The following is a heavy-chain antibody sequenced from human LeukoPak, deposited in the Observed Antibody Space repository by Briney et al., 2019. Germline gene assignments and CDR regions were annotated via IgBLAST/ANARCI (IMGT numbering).Heavy chain of an antibody. D-gene: IGHD3-22*01. CDR3: SRDPQYYFDSSGFDY. CDR1: GFSFSRFS. V-gene: IGHV3-21*03. Sequence: GGSLRLSCAASGFSFSRFSMHWVRQAPGQGLEWVSSISDSSTYIYYADSFKGRFTTARDYANNTLYWHMDILGDENPAVYFCSRDPQYYFDSSGFDYWGQGVLVTVSS. CDR2: ISDSSTYI. J-gene: IGHJ4*02.